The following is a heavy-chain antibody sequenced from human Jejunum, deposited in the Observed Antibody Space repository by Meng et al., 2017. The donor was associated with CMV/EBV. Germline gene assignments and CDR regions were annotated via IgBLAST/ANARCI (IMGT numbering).Heavy chain of an antibody. CDR1: GGSITNTSW. Sequence: VSGGSITNTSWWTWVRQSPEKGLEWIGEIYQSGTTGYNPSLKSRVTISIDKSKNQFSLKLSSVTAADTAVYYCATHEYGSATSGFDPWGQGTLVTVSS. V-gene: IGHV4-4*02. CDR2: IYQSGTT. J-gene: IGHJ5*02. D-gene: IGHD3-10*01. CDR3: ATHEYGSATSGFDP.